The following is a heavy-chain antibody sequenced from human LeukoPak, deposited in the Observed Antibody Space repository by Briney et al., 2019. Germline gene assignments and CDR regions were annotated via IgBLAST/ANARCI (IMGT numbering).Heavy chain of an antibody. CDR1: GFPFSSYS. Sequence: PGGSLRLSCAASGFPFSSYSMNWVRQAPGKGLEWVSYISSSSSTIYYADSVKGRFTISRDNAKNSLYLQMNSLRAEDTAVYYCARDRAIAETDDAFDIWGQGTMVTVSS. J-gene: IGHJ3*02. V-gene: IGHV3-48*04. D-gene: IGHD3-10*01. CDR3: ARDRAIAETDDAFDI. CDR2: ISSSSSTI.